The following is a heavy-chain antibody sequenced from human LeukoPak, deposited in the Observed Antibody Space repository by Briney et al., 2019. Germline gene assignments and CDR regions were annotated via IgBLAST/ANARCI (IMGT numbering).Heavy chain of an antibody. D-gene: IGHD2-15*01. CDR3: ARVPRGSFPFDY. Sequence: GASVKVSCKASGYTFTSYYMHWVRQAPGQGLEWMGLINPSGGSTSYAQKFQGRVTMTRDTSTSKVYMELSSLRSEDTAVYYCARVPRGSFPFDYWGQGTLVTVSS. J-gene: IGHJ4*02. V-gene: IGHV1-46*01. CDR1: GYTFTSYY. CDR2: INPSGGST.